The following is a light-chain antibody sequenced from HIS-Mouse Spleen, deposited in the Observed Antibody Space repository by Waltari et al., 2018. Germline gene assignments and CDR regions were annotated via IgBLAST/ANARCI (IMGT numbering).Light chain of an antibody. J-gene: IGLJ3*02. CDR2: EGS. Sequence: QSALTQPASVAGSPGQSITIPCTGTSSDVGSYNLFSWYQQPPGKAPELMISEGSKRPSGVSNRFSGSKSGNTASLTISGLQAEDEADYYCCSYAGSSTWVFGGGTKLTVL. CDR1: SSDVGSYNL. CDR3: CSYAGSSTWV. V-gene: IGLV2-23*01.